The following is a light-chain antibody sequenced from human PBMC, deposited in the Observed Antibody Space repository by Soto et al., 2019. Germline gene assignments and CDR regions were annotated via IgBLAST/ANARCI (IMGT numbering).Light chain of an antibody. CDR1: SSDVGGYNY. V-gene: IGLV2-14*01. CDR2: DVS. J-gene: IGLJ1*01. CDR3: SSDTRSRYV. Sequence: QSVLTQPASVSGSPGQSITISCTGTSSDVGGYNYVSWYQQHPGKAPKLMIYDVSNRPSGVSNRFSGSKSGNTASLTISGLQAEDEADYSCSSDTRSRYVFGTGTKLTVL.